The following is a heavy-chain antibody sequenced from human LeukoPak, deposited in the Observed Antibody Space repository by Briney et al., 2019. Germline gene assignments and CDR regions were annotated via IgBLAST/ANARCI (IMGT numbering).Heavy chain of an antibody. D-gene: IGHD6-13*01. CDR2: ISGNGGNT. CDR3: TKALAAPGQDY. Sequence: PGESLRLSCAASGFTFSSYVMNWVRQAPGKGLEWVSVISGNGGNTHYADSVKGRFTISRDNSKNTLYLQMNSLSVEDTAVYYCTKALAAPGQDYWGQGTLVTVSS. J-gene: IGHJ4*02. CDR1: GFTFSSYV. V-gene: IGHV3-23*01.